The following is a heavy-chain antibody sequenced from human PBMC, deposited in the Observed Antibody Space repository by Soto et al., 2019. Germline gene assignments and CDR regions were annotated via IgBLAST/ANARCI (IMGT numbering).Heavy chain of an antibody. Sequence: SETLSLTCTVSGGSISSYYWSWIRQPPGKGLEWIGYIYYSGSTNYNPSLKSRVTISVDTSKNQFSLKLSSVTAADTAVYYCARSPGYCSGGSCYGVDWFDPWGQGTLVTVSS. J-gene: IGHJ5*02. CDR3: ARSPGYCSGGSCYGVDWFDP. V-gene: IGHV4-59*01. CDR2: IYYSGST. CDR1: GGSISSYY. D-gene: IGHD2-15*01.